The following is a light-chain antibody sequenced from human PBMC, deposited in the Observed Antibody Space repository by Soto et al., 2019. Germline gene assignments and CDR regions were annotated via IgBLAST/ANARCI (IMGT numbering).Light chain of an antibody. Sequence: QSVLTQPASVSGSPGQSITISCTGTSSDVGSYNLVSWYQQHPGKAPKLMIYEGSKRPSGVSNRFSGSKSGNTASLTISGLQVEDEADYYCCSYAGSSTFHVVFGGGTKLTVL. CDR1: SSDVGSYNL. CDR3: CSYAGSSTFHVV. CDR2: EGS. J-gene: IGLJ2*01. V-gene: IGLV2-23*03.